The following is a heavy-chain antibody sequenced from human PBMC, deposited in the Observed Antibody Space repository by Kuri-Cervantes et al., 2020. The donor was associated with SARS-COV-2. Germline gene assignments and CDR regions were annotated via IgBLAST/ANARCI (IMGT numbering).Heavy chain of an antibody. D-gene: IGHD3-16*01. Sequence: SETLSLTCTVSGGSISSGSYYWGWIRQPPGKGLEWIGRVYSGGSTNYTPSLKSRVTISVDTSKTQFSLKVSSVTAADTAVYYCASNANNVGMDVWGQGTKVTVSS. CDR3: ASNANNVGMDV. CDR1: GGSISSGSYY. J-gene: IGHJ6*02. V-gene: IGHV4-39*01. CDR2: VYSGGST.